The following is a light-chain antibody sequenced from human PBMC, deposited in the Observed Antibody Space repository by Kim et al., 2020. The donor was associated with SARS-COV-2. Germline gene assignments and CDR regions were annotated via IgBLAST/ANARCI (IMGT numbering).Light chain of an antibody. CDR2: GAS. J-gene: IGKJ1*01. CDR3: QQYGSSPRT. V-gene: IGKV3-20*01. Sequence: EIVLTQSPGTLSLSPGERATLSCRASQSLSNSYVAWYQQKPGQAPRLVIYGASTRATGIPDRFSGSGSGTDFTLTISRLEPEDFAVYYCQQYGSSPRTFGQGTKVDIK. CDR1: QSLSNSY.